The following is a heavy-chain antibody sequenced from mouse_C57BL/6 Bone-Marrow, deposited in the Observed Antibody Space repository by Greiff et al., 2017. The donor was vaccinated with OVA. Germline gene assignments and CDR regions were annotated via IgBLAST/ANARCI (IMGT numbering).Heavy chain of an antibody. V-gene: IGHV1-82*01. D-gene: IGHD4-1*01. Sequence: VQLQQPGTELVKPGASVKLSCKASGYAFSSSWMNWVKQRPGKGLEWIGRIYPGDGDTNYNGKFKGKATLTADKSSSTAYMQLSSLTSEDSAVYFCVELGRTWYFDVWGTGTTVTVSS. CDR3: VELGRTWYFDV. J-gene: IGHJ1*03. CDR2: IYPGDGDT. CDR1: GYAFSSSW.